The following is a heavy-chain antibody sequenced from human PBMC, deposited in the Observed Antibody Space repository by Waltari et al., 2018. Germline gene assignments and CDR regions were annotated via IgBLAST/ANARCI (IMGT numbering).Heavy chain of an antibody. D-gene: IGHD2-15*01. Sequence: EVQLVESGGGLVQPGGSLRLSCAASGFTFSSYAMSWVRQAPGKGLEWVSAISGSGGSTDYADSVKGRFTISRDNSKNTLYLQMNSLRAEDTAVYYCASGCFSRCSGGEDAFDIWGQGTMVTVSS. V-gene: IGHV3-23*04. CDR1: GFTFSSYA. J-gene: IGHJ3*02. CDR2: ISGSGGST. CDR3: ASGCFSRCSGGEDAFDI.